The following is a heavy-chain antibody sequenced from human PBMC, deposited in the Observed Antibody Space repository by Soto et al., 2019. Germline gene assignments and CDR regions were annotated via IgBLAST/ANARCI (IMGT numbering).Heavy chain of an antibody. D-gene: IGHD6-6*01. CDR3: ARGSSSSYYYYGMDV. V-gene: IGHV3-30-3*01. CDR2: ISYDGSTK. CDR1: GFTFSSYA. Sequence: GGSLRISCAASGFTFSSYAMHWVRQAPGKGLAWGAVISYDGSTKYYADSVKGRFTISRDNSKNTLYLQMNSLRAEDTAVYYCARGSSSSYYYYGMDVWGQGTTVTVSS. J-gene: IGHJ6*02.